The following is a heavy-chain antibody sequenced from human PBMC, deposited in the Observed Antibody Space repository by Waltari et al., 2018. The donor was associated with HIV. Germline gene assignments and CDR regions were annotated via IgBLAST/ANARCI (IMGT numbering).Heavy chain of an antibody. CDR3: ARDLVVLRYFDWLSTYFDY. D-gene: IGHD3-9*01. J-gene: IGHJ4*02. Sequence: EVQLVESGGGLVQPGGSLRLSCAASGFTFSSYCMHWVRQAPGKGLGGVSRMKSDGTITTYADSVKGRFTISRDNAKNTLFLQMNMLRAEDTAIYYCARDLVVLRYFDWLSTYFDYWCQGTLVTVSS. CDR2: MKSDGTIT. V-gene: IGHV3-74*01. CDR1: GFTFSSYC.